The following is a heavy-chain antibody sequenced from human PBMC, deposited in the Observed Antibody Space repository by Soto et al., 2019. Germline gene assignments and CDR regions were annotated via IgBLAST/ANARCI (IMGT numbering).Heavy chain of an antibody. CDR3: ARDRHGMDV. CDR2: ISYDGSNK. Sequence: QVQLVESGGGVVQPGRSLRLSCAASGFTFSSYAMHWVRQAPGKGLEWVAVISYDGSNKYYADSVKGRFTISRDNSKNTQYLQMNSLRAEDTAVYYCARDRHGMDVWGQGTTVTVSS. J-gene: IGHJ6*02. CDR1: GFTFSSYA. V-gene: IGHV3-30-3*01.